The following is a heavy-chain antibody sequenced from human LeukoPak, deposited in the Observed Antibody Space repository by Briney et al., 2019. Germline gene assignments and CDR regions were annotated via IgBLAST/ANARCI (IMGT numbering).Heavy chain of an antibody. J-gene: IGHJ4*02. V-gene: IGHV3-48*01. CDR2: ISSSSSTI. CDR1: GFTFSSYS. CDR3: ASSSLLRYLEY. Sequence: PPGGSLRLSCAASGFTFSSYSMNWVRQAPGKGLEWVSYISSSSSTIYYADSVKGRFTISRDNAKNSLYLQMNSLRAEDTAVYYCASSSLLRYLEYWGQGTLVTVSS. D-gene: IGHD1-26*01.